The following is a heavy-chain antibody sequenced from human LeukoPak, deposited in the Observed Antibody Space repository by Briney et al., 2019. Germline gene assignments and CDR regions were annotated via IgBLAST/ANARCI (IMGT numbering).Heavy chain of an antibody. CDR2: ISYDGSNK. Sequence: PGGSLRLSCAASGFTFSSYGMHWVRQAPGKGLEWVAVISYDGSNKYYADSVKGRFTISRDNAKNSLYLQMDSLRAEDTAVYYCAKFSRAADSYWGQGTLVTVSS. CDR3: AKFSRAADSY. CDR1: GFTFSSYG. D-gene: IGHD2-15*01. V-gene: IGHV3-30*18. J-gene: IGHJ4*02.